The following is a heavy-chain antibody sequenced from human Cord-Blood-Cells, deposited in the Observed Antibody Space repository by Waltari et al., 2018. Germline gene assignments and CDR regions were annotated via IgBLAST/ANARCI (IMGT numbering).Heavy chain of an antibody. CDR1: GYTFTGYY. V-gene: IGHV1-2*04. CDR2: INPNSGGT. D-gene: IGHD6-13*01. CDR3: ARDRGHFEAAADPPSWLDY. Sequence: QVQLVQSGAEVKKPGASVTVSCKASGYTFTGYYMHWVRQAPGQGLEWMGWINPNSGGTNYAQKFQGWVTMTRDTSISTAYMELSRQRSDDTAGDYCARDRGHFEAAADPPSWLDYWGQGTLVTVSS. J-gene: IGHJ4*02.